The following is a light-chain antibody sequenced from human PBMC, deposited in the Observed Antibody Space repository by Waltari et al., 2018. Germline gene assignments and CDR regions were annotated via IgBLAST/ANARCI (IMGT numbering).Light chain of an antibody. V-gene: IGKV1-39*01. CDR3: QQYYSYPRT. CDR1: QTITNY. Sequence: DIQVTQSPSSLSASVGDRVIITCRTSQTITNYLNWYQQKPGKAPQLLIYAASNLQSGVPSRFSGSGSGTDFTLTISSLQPDDFATYYCQQYYSYPRTFGQGTKVEIK. CDR2: AAS. J-gene: IGKJ1*01.